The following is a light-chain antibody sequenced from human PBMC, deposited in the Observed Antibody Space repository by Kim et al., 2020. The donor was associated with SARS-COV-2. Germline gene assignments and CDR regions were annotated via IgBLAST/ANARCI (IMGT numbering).Light chain of an antibody. CDR3: QQYGSSPPYT. CDR1: QSVSSSY. Sequence: EIVLTQSPGTLSLSPGERATLSCRASQSVSSSYLAWHQQKPGQAPRLLIYSASSRATGIPDRFSGSGSGTDFTLTISRLEPEDFAVYYCQQYGSSPPYTFGQGTKLEI. CDR2: SAS. V-gene: IGKV3-20*01. J-gene: IGKJ2*01.